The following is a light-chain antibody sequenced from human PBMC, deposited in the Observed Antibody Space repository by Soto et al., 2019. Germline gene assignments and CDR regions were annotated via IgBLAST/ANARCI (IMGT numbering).Light chain of an antibody. CDR2: DAS. J-gene: IGKJ1*01. CDR3: HSGT. CDR1: QNINRW. Sequence: DIPMTQSPSTLSASIGDRVTISCRASQNINRWLAWYQHKPGKAPELLIYDASTLASGVPSRFSGSGSGTEFTLTITSLQPDDFATYYCHSGTFGQGTKVEIK. V-gene: IGKV1-5*01.